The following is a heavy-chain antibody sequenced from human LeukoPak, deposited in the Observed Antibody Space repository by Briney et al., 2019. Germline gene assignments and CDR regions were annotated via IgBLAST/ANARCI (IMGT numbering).Heavy chain of an antibody. J-gene: IGHJ4*02. V-gene: IGHV4-38-2*01. Sequence: SETLSLTCAVSGYSISSGYYWGWIRQPPGKGLEWIGSIYHSGSAYYNPSLKSRVTISVDTSKNQFSLKLSSVTAADTAVYYCARNPEITIFGVVILDYFDYWGQGTLVTVSS. CDR2: IYHSGSA. CDR1: GYSISSGYY. D-gene: IGHD3-3*01. CDR3: ARNPEITIFGVVILDYFDY.